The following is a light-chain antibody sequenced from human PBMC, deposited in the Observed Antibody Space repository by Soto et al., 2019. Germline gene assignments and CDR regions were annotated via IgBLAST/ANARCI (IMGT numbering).Light chain of an antibody. CDR1: QYIGSN. CDR3: QQYENWPRT. J-gene: IGKJ1*01. V-gene: IGKV3D-15*01. CDR2: NAS. Sequence: EVVMTLSRATLSVSPGERATLSCWASQYIGSNLAWYQQKPGQPPRLLIYNASNRTTGIPARFSGSGSGTDFTLTISGLQSDDFALYYCQQYENWPRTFGQGTKVDI.